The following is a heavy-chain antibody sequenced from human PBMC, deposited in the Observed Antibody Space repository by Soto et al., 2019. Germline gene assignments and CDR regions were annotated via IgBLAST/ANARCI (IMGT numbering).Heavy chain of an antibody. CDR2: INAGNGNT. Sequence: QVQLVQSGAEVKKPGASVKVSCKASGYTFTSYAMHWVRQAPGQRLEWMGWINAGNGNTKYSQKFQVRVTITRDTSASTAYMELSSLRSEDTAVYYCARGAQLRYFDWLLMGYWGQGTLVTVSS. V-gene: IGHV1-3*01. CDR1: GYTFTSYA. D-gene: IGHD3-9*01. J-gene: IGHJ4*02. CDR3: ARGAQLRYFDWLLMGY.